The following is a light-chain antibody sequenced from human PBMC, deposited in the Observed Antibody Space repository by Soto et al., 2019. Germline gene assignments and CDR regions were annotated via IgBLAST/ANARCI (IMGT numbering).Light chain of an antibody. CDR2: EFN. CDR3: RTWYSSLSVGV. CDR1: SSNIGINY. V-gene: IGLV1-51*02. J-gene: IGLJ1*01. Sequence: QLLLTQPPSVSATPGQKVTIPFSGSSSNIGINYVSWYKQPPGTAPKLLIYEFNNLPSGIPHRFSGSMSGTTATLVITCPQTGDAADCYYRTWYSSLSVGVFGTGTKVTVL.